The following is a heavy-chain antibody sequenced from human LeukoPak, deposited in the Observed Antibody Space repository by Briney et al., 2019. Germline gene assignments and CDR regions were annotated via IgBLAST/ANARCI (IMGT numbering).Heavy chain of an antibody. CDR3: ARDRSIAVASEIDY. Sequence: ASVKVSCKASGYTLTSYGITWVRQAPGQGLEWMGWISAYNGNTIYAQKLQGRVTMTTDTSTSTAYMELRSLRSDDTAAYYCARDRSIAVASEIDYWGQGTLVTVSS. D-gene: IGHD6-19*01. J-gene: IGHJ4*02. CDR1: GYTLTSYG. CDR2: ISAYNGNT. V-gene: IGHV1-18*01.